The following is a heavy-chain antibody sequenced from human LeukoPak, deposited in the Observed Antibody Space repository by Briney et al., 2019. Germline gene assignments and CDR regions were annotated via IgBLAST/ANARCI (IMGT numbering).Heavy chain of an antibody. J-gene: IGHJ4*02. Sequence: PSETLSLTCSVSGGSVSFYYWSWIQQPPGKGLEWIGHIYFSGSANYNPSLKSRVTISVDTSKTQFSLRLSSVTAADTAVYYCARRGYCSGGNCYSFDYWGQGTLVTVSS. D-gene: IGHD2-15*01. CDR3: ARRGYCSGGNCYSFDY. V-gene: IGHV4-59*08. CDR1: GGSVSFYY. CDR2: IYFSGSA.